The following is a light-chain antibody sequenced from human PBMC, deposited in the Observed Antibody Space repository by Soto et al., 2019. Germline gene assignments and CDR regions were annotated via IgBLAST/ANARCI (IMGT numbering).Light chain of an antibody. CDR2: DAS. Sequence: GDRVTITCRARQSISSWLAWYQQKPGKAPKLLIYDASSLESGVPSRFSGSGSGTEFTLTISSLQPDDFATYYCQQYNSYLWTVGQGTKVEIK. J-gene: IGKJ1*01. V-gene: IGKV1-5*01. CDR1: QSISSW. CDR3: QQYNSYLWT.